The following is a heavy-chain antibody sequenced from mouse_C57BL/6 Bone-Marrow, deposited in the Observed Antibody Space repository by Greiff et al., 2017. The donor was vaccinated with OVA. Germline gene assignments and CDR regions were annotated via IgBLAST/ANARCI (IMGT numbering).Heavy chain of an antibody. V-gene: IGHV1-81*01. Sequence: VKLVESGAELARPGASVKLSCKASGYTFTSYGISWVKQRTGQGLEWIGEIYPRSGNTYYNEKFKGKATLTADKSSSTAYMELRSLTSEDSAVYFCARRYGPEATGDYWGQGTTLTVSS. CDR1: GYTFTSYG. CDR2: IYPRSGNT. D-gene: IGHD1-1*01. CDR3: ARRYGPEATGDY. J-gene: IGHJ2*01.